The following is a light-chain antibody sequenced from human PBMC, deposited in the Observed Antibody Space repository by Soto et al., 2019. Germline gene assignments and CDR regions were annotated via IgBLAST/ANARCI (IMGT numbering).Light chain of an antibody. J-gene: IGKJ4*01. Sequence: EIVLTQSPSTLSLSPGERATLSCGASQSVTSNDLAWYQQKPGQAPRLLIYGVSSRATGIPERFSGSGSGTDFTLTISSLEPEDFAVYYCQQRSKWPLTFGGGTKVDIK. CDR1: QSVTSND. CDR3: QQRSKWPLT. V-gene: IGKV3D-20*02. CDR2: GVS.